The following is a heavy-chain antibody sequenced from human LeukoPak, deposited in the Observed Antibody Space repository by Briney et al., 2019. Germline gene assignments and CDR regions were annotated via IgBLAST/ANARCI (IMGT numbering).Heavy chain of an antibody. V-gene: IGHV1-69*05. CDR2: IIPIFGTA. CDR1: GGTFSSYA. CDR3: ARQGGITVFGVAQPGGAFDI. J-gene: IGHJ3*02. D-gene: IGHD3-3*01. Sequence: ASVKVSCKASGGTFSSYAISWVRQAPGQGLEWMGGIIPIFGTAKYAQKVQGRVTMSTDESTSTAYMELSSLRSEDSAVYYCARQGGITVFGVAQPGGAFDIWGQGTMVTVSS.